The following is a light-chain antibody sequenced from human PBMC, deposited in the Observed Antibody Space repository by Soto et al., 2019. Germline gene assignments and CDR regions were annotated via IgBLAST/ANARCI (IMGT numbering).Light chain of an antibody. J-gene: IGKJ1*01. CDR2: DAS. V-gene: IGKV3-20*01. Sequence: EIVLTQSPGTLSLSPGERATLSCRASQSVSSSYLAWYQQKPGQAPRLLIYDASSRATGIPDRFSGSGSGTDFTLTISRLEPEDFAVYYCQQYDDLWTFGQGTKVEIK. CDR1: QSVSSSY. CDR3: QQYDDLWT.